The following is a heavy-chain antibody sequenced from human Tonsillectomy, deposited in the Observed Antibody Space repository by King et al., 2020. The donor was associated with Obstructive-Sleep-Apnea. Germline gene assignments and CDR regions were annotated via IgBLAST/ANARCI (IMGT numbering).Heavy chain of an antibody. D-gene: IGHD6-13*01. V-gene: IGHV3-74*01. CDR2: INNDGTNA. CDR3: AWGSSWYSWDH. J-gene: IGHJ4*02. Sequence: VQLVESGGGLVQPGGSLRLSCAVSGFTFSSYWMHWVRQAPGKGLVWVSRINNDGTNARYADSVRGRFIISRDNARNTLHLQMINLRAEDTAIYYCAWGSSWYSWDHWGQGTLVTVSS. CDR1: GFTFSSYW.